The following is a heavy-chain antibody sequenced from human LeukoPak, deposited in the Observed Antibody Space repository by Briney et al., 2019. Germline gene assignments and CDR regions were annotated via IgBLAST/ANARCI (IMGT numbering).Heavy chain of an antibody. J-gene: IGHJ6*02. CDR2: ISGSGGST. V-gene: IGHV3-23*01. CDR1: GFTFSSYA. CDR3: ARIPTYLYYCYGMDV. D-gene: IGHD2-21*01. Sequence: GGSLRLSCAASGFTFSSYAMSWVRQAPGKGLEWVSAISGSGGSTYYADSVKGRFTISRDNSKNTLYLQMNSLRAEDTAVYYCARIPTYLYYCYGMDVWGQGTTVTVSS.